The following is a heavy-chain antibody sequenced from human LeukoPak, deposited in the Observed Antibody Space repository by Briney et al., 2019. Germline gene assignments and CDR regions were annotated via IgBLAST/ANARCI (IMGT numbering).Heavy chain of an antibody. CDR1: GFTVSNNY. V-gene: IGHV3-53*01. D-gene: IGHD6-13*01. Sequence: GGSLKLSCKASGFTVSNNYMNWVRQAPGKGLEWVALIYSGGTTNYADSVKGRFTISRDNSKNTLYLQMTNVRVDDTAVYYCARDPPGIAASVSGGWGQGTLVTVSS. CDR3: ARDPPGIAASVSGG. J-gene: IGHJ4*02. CDR2: IYSGGTT.